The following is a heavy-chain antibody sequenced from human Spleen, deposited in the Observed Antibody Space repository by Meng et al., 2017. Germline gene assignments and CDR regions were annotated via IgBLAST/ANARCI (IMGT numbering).Heavy chain of an antibody. J-gene: IGHJ1*01. CDR1: GFTFSSYA. V-gene: IGHV3-30*04. D-gene: IGHD6-19*01. CDR2: ISYDGSNK. Sequence: GGSLRLSCAASGFTFSSYAMHWVRQAPGKGLEWVAVISYDGSNKYYADSVKGRFTISRDNSKNTLYLQMNSLRAEDTAVYYCARDLVSGWSDDEYFQHWGQGTRVTVSS. CDR3: ARDLVSGWSDDEYFQH.